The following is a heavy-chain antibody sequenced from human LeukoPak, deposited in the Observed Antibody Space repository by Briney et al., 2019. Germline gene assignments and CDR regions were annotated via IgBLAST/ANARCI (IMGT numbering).Heavy chain of an antibody. D-gene: IGHD5-18*01. CDR1: GYIFPSYW. Sequence: GESLEISCKGSGYIFPSYWISWVRQMPGKGLEWMGRIDPSDSYINYSPSFQGHVTISADKSNSTAYLQWSSLKASDTAMYYCARHGYGAIWGFDYWGQGTLVTVSS. CDR3: ARHGYGAIWGFDY. CDR2: IDPSDSYI. V-gene: IGHV5-10-1*01. J-gene: IGHJ4*02.